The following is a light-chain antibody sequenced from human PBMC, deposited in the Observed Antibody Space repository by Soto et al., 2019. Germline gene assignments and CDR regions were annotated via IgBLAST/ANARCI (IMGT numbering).Light chain of an antibody. J-gene: IGKJ2*01. CDR3: QQYGSSPPT. CDR2: GAS. Sequence: EIVLTQSPGTLSLSPGERATLSCRASQSVSSSYLAWYQHKPGQAPRLLIYGASSRATGIPDRFSGSGSGTDFPLTLSRLEPEDFAVYYCQQYGSSPPTFGQGTKLEIK. CDR1: QSVSSSY. V-gene: IGKV3-20*01.